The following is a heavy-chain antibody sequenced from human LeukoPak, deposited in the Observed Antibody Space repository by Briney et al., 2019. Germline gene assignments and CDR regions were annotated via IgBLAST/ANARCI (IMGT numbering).Heavy chain of an antibody. V-gene: IGHV3-53*01. CDR3: ARVAAPLRFLEWSAIDY. CDR2: IYSGGST. Sequence: PGGSLRLSCAASGFTVSSNYMSWVRQAPGKGLEWVSVIYSGGSTYYADSVKGRFTISRDNSKNTLYLQMNSLRAEDTAVYYCARVAAPLRFLEWSAIDYWGQGTLVTVSS. D-gene: IGHD3-3*01. J-gene: IGHJ4*02. CDR1: GFTVSSNY.